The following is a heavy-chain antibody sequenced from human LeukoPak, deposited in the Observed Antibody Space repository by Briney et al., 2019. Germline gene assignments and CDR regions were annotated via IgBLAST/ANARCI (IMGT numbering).Heavy chain of an antibody. Sequence: SETLSLTCSVSGGSISSYYWSWIRQPPGKGLEWIGYIYYSGSTNYNPSLKSRVTISVDTSKNQFSLKLSSVTAADTAVYYCAREKWYYGSGSSPLNYYYYMDVWGKGTTVTISS. D-gene: IGHD3-10*01. CDR3: AREKWYYGSGSSPLNYYYYMDV. CDR2: IYYSGST. V-gene: IGHV4-59*12. CDR1: GGSISSYY. J-gene: IGHJ6*03.